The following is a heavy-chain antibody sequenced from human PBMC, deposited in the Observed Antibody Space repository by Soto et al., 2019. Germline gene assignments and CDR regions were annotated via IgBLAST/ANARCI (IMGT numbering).Heavy chain of an antibody. CDR1: GYTFTSYG. D-gene: IGHD3-22*01. J-gene: IGHJ4*02. V-gene: IGHV1-18*04. Sequence: ASVKVSCKASGYTFTSYGISWVRQAPGQGLEWMGWISAYNGNTNYAQKLQGRVTMTTDTSTSTAYMELRSLRSDDTAVYYCARDGYYDSSGYYYRYWGQGTLVTVSS. CDR2: ISAYNGNT. CDR3: ARDGYYDSSGYYYRY.